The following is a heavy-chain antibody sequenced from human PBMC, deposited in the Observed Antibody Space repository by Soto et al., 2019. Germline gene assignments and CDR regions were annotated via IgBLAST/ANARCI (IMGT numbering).Heavy chain of an antibody. V-gene: IGHV3-30-3*01. CDR1: GFTFSSYA. J-gene: IGHJ4*02. CDR2: ISYDGSNK. D-gene: IGHD1-26*01. Sequence: QVQLVEFGGGVVQPGRSLRLSCAASGFTFSSYAMHWVRQAPGKGLEWVAVISYDGSNKYYADSVKGRFTISRDNSKNTLYLQMNSLRAEDTAVYYCARDYGVGARIGDFDYRGQGTLVTVSS. CDR3: ARDYGVGARIGDFDY.